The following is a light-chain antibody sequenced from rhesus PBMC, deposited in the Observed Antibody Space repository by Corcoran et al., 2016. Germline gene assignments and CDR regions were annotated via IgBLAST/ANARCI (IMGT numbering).Light chain of an antibody. CDR1: QSFSSY. CDR3: QQYSNWNIS. V-gene: IGKV3S9*01. CDR2: GAS. J-gene: IGKJ2*01. Sequence: EIVMTQSPATLSLSPGERATPSCRASQSFSSYVAWYQQKPEQAPRLLIYGASSRPTGIPARFTGRGAGTDCTLIINSLEPEDVGVYDCQQYSNWNISFGQGTKVEIK.